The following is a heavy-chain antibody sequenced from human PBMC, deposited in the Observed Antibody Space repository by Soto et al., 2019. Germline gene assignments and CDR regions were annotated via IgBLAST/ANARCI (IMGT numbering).Heavy chain of an antibody. CDR3: ARLYWIQLEYYFDY. CDR1: GGSISSYY. J-gene: IGHJ4*02. V-gene: IGHV4-59*08. Sequence: QVQLQESGPGLVKPSETLSLTCTVSGGSISSYYWSWIRQPPGKGLEWIGDIYYSGSTNYNTSLKSRVTISVDTYKNQFSLKLRSVTAADTDVYYCARLYWIQLEYYFDYWGQGTLVTVSS. CDR2: IYYSGST. D-gene: IGHD5-18*01.